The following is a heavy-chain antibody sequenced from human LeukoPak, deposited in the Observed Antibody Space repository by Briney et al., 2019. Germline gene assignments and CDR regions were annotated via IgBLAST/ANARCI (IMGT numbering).Heavy chain of an antibody. Sequence: SETLSLTCSVSGGSISSSVYYWGWIRQPPGKGLEWIGSIYYSGSTYYNPSLKSRVTISVDTSKNQFSLQLNSVTPEDTAVYYCARDSSFGSGWYFFDYWGQGTLVTVSS. D-gene: IGHD6-19*01. CDR1: GGSISSSVYY. CDR2: IYYSGST. V-gene: IGHV4-39*07. J-gene: IGHJ4*02. CDR3: ARDSSFGSGWYFFDY.